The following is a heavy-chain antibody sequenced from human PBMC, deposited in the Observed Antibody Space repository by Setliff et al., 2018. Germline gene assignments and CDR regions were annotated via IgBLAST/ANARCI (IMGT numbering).Heavy chain of an antibody. CDR1: GGTFGSSA. CDR3: ARDFFGDVLRYFDWPTDYYGMDV. J-gene: IGHJ6*02. Sequence: GASVKVSCKVSGGTFGSSAFTWVRQAPGPGLEYMGGIIPFFGTANYAQKFQGRVTITADESTSTAYMELSSLRSEDTAVYYCARDFFGDVLRYFDWPTDYYGMDVWGQGTTVTVS. CDR2: IIPFFGTA. D-gene: IGHD3-9*01. V-gene: IGHV1-69*13.